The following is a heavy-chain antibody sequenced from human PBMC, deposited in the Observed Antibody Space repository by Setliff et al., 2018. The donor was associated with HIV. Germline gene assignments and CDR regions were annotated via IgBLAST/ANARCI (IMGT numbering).Heavy chain of an antibody. J-gene: IGHJ4*02. CDR3: ASHNSGWKRADY. V-gene: IGHV3-23*03. D-gene: IGHD6-19*01. CDR2: IYGGGSST. CDR1: GFSFSNYA. Sequence: GGSLRLSCAASGFSFSNYAMSWVRQAPGKGLEWVSVIYGGGSSTYYADSVKGRFTISRDNSKNTLYLQMNSLRAEDTAVYYCASHNSGWKRADYWGQGTLVTVSS.